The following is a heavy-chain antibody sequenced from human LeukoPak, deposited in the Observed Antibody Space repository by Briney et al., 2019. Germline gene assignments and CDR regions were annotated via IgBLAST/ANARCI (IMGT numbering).Heavy chain of an antibody. CDR2: IEIGGGPT. Sequence: GGSLRLSCAASGFTFDRYAMCWVRQAPGKGLEWVSSIEIGGGPTYYADSVKGRFTISRDNSKNTVYLQMNSLRAEDTALYFCANEARPNDYWGRGTLVTVSS. J-gene: IGHJ4*02. CDR1: GFTFDRYA. D-gene: IGHD6-6*01. V-gene: IGHV3-23*01. CDR3: ANEARPNDY.